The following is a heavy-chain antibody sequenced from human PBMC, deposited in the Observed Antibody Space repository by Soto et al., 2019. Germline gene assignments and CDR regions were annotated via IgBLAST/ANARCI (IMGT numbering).Heavy chain of an antibody. CDR3: ARDLEYDGMDV. V-gene: IGHV3-21*01. J-gene: IGHJ6*02. Sequence: EVQLVESGGSLVRPGGSLRLSCAASGFTFRSYSMNWVRQPPGQGLEWVSSISTSSANIHYADSVKGRFTIFRDNAKNSLYLEMYSLRAEDTAVYYCARDLEYDGMDVWGQGTTVTVSS. CDR2: ISTSSANI. CDR1: GFTFRSYS.